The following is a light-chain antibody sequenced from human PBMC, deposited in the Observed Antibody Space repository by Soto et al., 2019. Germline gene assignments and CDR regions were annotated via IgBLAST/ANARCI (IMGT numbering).Light chain of an antibody. CDR3: SSYTTSNTRQIV. CDR1: SSDVCGYNY. J-gene: IGLJ1*01. Sequence: QSALTQPASVSGSPAQSITISCTGTSSDVCGYNYVSWYQHHPGKAPRLMIFDVSNRPSGVSNRFSGSKSGNTASLTISWLQPEDEADYYCSSYTTSNTRQIVFGTGTKVTVL. V-gene: IGLV2-14*03. CDR2: DVS.